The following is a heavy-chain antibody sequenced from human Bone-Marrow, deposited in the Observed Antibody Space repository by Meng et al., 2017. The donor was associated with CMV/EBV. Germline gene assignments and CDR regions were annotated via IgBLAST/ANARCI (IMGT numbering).Heavy chain of an antibody. CDR1: GGTFSSCA. Sequence: VQLLRAVAEVKSPGPSVKVSCKATGGTFSSCAISWVRQAPGQGLEWMGGIIPIFGTANYAQKFQGRVTITADESTSTAYMELSSLRSEDTAVYYCARSQYSSSWYPFTHWGQGTLVTVSS. CDR3: ARSQYSSSWYPFTH. D-gene: IGHD6-13*01. V-gene: IGHV1-69*12. CDR2: IIPIFGTA. J-gene: IGHJ4*02.